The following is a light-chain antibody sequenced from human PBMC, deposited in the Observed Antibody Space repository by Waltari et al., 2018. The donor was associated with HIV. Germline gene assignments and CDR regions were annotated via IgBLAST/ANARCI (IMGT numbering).Light chain of an antibody. Sequence: QTVVTQEPSFSVSPGGTVTLTCGLSSGSVSTNYYPSWYQQTPGQAPPTLIYDTNTRSSGVPDRFSASILGNKAALTITGAQAYDESDYYCVLYMGSGIWVFGGGTKLTVL. J-gene: IGLJ3*02. CDR1: SGSVSTNYY. V-gene: IGLV8-61*01. CDR3: VLYMGSGIWV. CDR2: DTN.